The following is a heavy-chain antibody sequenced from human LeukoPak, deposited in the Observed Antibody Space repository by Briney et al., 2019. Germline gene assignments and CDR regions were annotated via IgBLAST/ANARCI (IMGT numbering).Heavy chain of an antibody. D-gene: IGHD2-15*01. V-gene: IGHV4-4*07. CDR3: ASTHCSGGSCYNDY. CDR2: IYTSGST. Sequence: SETLSLTCTVSGGSISSYYWSWLRQPPGKGLEWIGRIYTSGSTNYNPSLTSRVTMSVDTSKNQFSLKLSSVTAADTAVYYCASTHCSGGSCYNDYWGQGTLVTVSS. J-gene: IGHJ4*02. CDR1: GGSISSYY.